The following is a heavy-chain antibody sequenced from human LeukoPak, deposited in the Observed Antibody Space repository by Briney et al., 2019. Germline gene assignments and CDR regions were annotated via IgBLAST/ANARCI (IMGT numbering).Heavy chain of an antibody. CDR3: ARDTTMITYWFDP. D-gene: IGHD5-18*01. J-gene: IGHJ5*02. Sequence: ASVKVSCKASGYTFIGYYMHWVRQAPGQGLEWMGWINPNSGGTNYAQKFQGRVTMTRDTSVSTAYMELNRLRSDDTGVYYCARDTTMITYWFDPWGQGTLVTVSS. CDR2: INPNSGGT. CDR1: GYTFIGYY. V-gene: IGHV1-2*02.